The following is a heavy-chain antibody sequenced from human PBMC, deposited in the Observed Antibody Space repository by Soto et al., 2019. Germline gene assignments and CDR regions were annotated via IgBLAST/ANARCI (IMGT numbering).Heavy chain of an antibody. J-gene: IGHJ4*02. CDR2: ISYDGSNK. CDR3: ARGAATLDY. CDR1: GFTFSSYA. V-gene: IGHV3-30-3*01. D-gene: IGHD1-26*01. Sequence: QVQLVESGGGVVQPGRSLRLSCAASGFTFSSYAMHWVRQAPGKGLGGVAVISYDGSNKYYADSVKGRFTISRDNSKNTLYLQMNSLRAEDTAVYYCARGAATLDYWGQGTLVTVSS.